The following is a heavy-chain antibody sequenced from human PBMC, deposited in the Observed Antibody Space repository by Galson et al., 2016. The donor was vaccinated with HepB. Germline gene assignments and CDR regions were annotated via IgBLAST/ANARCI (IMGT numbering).Heavy chain of an antibody. CDR1: GFSFSSYA. D-gene: IGHD2-21*01. J-gene: IGHJ4*02. CDR3: AKDATAYCRGYCPAPFDY. Sequence: SLRLSCAASGFSFSSYAMHWVRQAPGKGLEWVAVISYDGSHTYSADSVEGRFTISRGNSENTLYLQMNSLRPEDTALYYCAKDATAYCRGYCPAPFDYWGQGTLVTVSS. CDR2: ISYDGSHT. V-gene: IGHV3-30-3*01.